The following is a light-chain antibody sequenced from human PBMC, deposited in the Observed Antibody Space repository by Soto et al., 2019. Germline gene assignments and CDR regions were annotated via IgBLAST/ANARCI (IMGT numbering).Light chain of an antibody. CDR1: ANNIGGYNF. CDR3: SSYAGSNNVI. V-gene: IGLV2-8*01. Sequence: QSALTQPPSASGSPGQSGTISCTGAANNIGGYNFVSWYQQHPGKAPKLIISEFRERPSGVPERFSGSKSGNTASLTVSGLQAEDEADYYCSSYAGSNNVIFGGGTKLTVL. J-gene: IGLJ2*01. CDR2: EFR.